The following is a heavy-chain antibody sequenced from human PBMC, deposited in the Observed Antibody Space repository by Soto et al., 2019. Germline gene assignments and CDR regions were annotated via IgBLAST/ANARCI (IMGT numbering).Heavy chain of an antibody. J-gene: IGHJ5*02. V-gene: IGHV4-59*01. CDR3: ARGGRYYDSSGYYYNWFDP. Sequence: QVQLQESGPGLVKPSETLSLTCTVSGGSISSYYWSWIRQPPGKGLEWIGYIYYSGSTNYNPSLKRRVTISVDTSKNQFSLKLSSVTAADTAVYYCARGGRYYDSSGYYYNWFDPWGQGTLVTVSS. CDR1: GGSISSYY. D-gene: IGHD3-22*01. CDR2: IYYSGST.